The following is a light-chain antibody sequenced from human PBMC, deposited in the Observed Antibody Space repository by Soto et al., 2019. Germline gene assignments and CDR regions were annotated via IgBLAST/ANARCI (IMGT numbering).Light chain of an antibody. Sequence: QAAVTQEPSLTVSPGGTVTLTCASSTGAVTSGYYANWFQQKPGQAPRALISSTSNKHSWTPARFSGSLLGGKAALTLSGVQPEDEAEYYCLLFYRDAWVFGGGTKLTVL. CDR3: LLFYRDAWV. J-gene: IGLJ3*02. CDR1: TGAVTSGYY. V-gene: IGLV7-43*01. CDR2: STS.